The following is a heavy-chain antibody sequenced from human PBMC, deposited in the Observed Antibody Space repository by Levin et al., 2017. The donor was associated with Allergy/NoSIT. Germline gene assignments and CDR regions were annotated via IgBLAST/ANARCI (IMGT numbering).Heavy chain of an antibody. J-gene: IGHJ5*02. D-gene: IGHD3-22*01. V-gene: IGHV1-46*01. CDR1: GYTFTSYY. Sequence: ASVKVSCKASGYTFTSYYMHWVRQAPGQGLEWMGIINPSGGSTSYAQKFQGRVTMTRDTSTSTVYMELSSLRSEDTAVYYCARDPGMGYYDSSGFVAPYWFDPWGQGTLVTVSS. CDR2: INPSGGST. CDR3: ARDPGMGYYDSSGFVAPYWFDP.